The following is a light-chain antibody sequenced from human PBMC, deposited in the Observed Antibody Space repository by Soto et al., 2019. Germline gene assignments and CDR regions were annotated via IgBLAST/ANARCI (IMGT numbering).Light chain of an antibody. CDR1: QTISTS. Sequence: DIQMTQSPSSLSASVVDTFTIAFRASQTISTSLNWYQQKPGRAPKLLIYAASNLQSGVPSRFSGSGSGTDFTLTISSLQPEDFATYYCQQSYSTLALTFGGGTKVDIK. CDR3: QQSYSTLALT. CDR2: AAS. J-gene: IGKJ4*01. V-gene: IGKV1-39*01.